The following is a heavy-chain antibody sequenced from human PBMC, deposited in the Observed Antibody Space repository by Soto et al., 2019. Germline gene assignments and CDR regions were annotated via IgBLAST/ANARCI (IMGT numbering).Heavy chain of an antibody. CDR1: GGSFSGYY. Sequence: QVQLQQWDAGLLKPSETLSLTCAVYGGSFSGYYWTWIRQSPGTGLEWIGEINHSGSTNYNPSLKSRVTISVDTSKNQFSLKLTSVTAADTAVYYCARDKITGLFDYWGQGTLVTVSS. J-gene: IGHJ4*02. CDR3: ARDKITGLFDY. CDR2: INHSGST. D-gene: IGHD2-8*02. V-gene: IGHV4-34*01.